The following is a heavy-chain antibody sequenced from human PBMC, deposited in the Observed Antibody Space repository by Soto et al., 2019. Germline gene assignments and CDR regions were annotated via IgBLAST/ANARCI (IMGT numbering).Heavy chain of an antibody. CDR1: GYSFTGYF. Sequence: ASVKVSCKASGYSFTGYFLHWVRQAPGQGLEWMGWIKPISGDTDYAQKFQDRVTLTRDTSFDTAYMELSRLTSDDTAVYYCARGRSIAWVKVGNDYWGQGTLVTV. J-gene: IGHJ4*02. CDR3: ARGRSIAWVKVGNDY. CDR2: IKPISGDT. D-gene: IGHD6-6*01. V-gene: IGHV1-2*02.